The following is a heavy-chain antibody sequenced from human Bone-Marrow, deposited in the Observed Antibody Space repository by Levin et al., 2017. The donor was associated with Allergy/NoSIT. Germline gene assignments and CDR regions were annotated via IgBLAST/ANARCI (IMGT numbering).Heavy chain of an antibody. J-gene: IGHJ5*02. V-gene: IGHV4-39*01. D-gene: IGHD3-10*01. Sequence: TPSETLSLTCTVSDDSISSSSYYWGWIRQPPGKGLEWIGSIYYSGSTYYNPSLKSRVTISVDTSKNQFSLKLNSVTAADTAVYYCATAREAYYGSGSYPQGFDPWGQGTLVTVSS. CDR2: IYYSGST. CDR3: ATAREAYYGSGSYPQGFDP. CDR1: DDSISSSSYY.